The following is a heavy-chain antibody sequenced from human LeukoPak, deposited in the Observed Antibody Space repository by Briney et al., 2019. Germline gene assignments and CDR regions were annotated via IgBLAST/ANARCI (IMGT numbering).Heavy chain of an antibody. D-gene: IGHD5-24*01. V-gene: IGHV1-2*02. Sequence: GASVKVSCKSSGYTFSDYYMHWVRQAPGQGLEWMGWINPNSGGTKYAQKFQGRVTMTRETSISTAYMELSRLRSDDTAVYYCAREGDGYNNGWDHWGQGTLVTVSS. CDR1: GYTFSDYY. CDR2: INPNSGGT. CDR3: AREGDGYNNGWDH. J-gene: IGHJ4*02.